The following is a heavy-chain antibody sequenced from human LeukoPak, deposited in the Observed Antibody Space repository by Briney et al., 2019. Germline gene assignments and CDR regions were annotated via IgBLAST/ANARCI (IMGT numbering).Heavy chain of an antibody. CDR1: GYTFTGYY. CDR3: ARDLSSGSSPIDAFDI. V-gene: IGHV1-2*02. D-gene: IGHD1-26*01. CDR2: INPNSGGT. J-gene: IGHJ3*02. Sequence: ASVKVSCKASGYTFTGYYMHWVRQAPGQGLEWMAWINPNSGGTNYAQKFQGRVTMTRDTSISTAYMELSRLRSDDTAVYYCARDLSSGSSPIDAFDIWGQGTMVTVSS.